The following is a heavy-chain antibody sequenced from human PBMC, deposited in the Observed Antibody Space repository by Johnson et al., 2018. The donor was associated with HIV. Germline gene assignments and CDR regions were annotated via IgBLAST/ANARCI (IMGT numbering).Heavy chain of an antibody. CDR1: GFTFDDYG. J-gene: IGHJ3*02. D-gene: IGHD3-22*01. V-gene: IGHV3-30*03. CDR3: AREKQNYDDSSGYAFDI. Sequence: QVQLVESGGSVVRPGGSLRLSCAASGFTFDDYGMSWVRQAPGKGLEWVAVISYDGSNKYYADSVKGRFTISRDNSKNTLYLQMNSLRAEDTAGYYCAREKQNYDDSSGYAFDIWGQGTMVTVSS. CDR2: ISYDGSNK.